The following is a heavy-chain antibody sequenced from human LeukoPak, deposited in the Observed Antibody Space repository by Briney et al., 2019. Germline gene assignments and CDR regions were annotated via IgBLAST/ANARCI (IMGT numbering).Heavy chain of an antibody. Sequence: GGSLRLSCAASGFTFSSYGMTWVRQVPGKGLEWVSAISGSGGSTYYADFVKGRFTISRDNAKNSLYLQMNSLRAEDTAVYYCAELGITMIGGVWGKGTTVTISS. CDR1: GFTFSSYG. V-gene: IGHV3-23*01. CDR3: AELGITMIGGV. J-gene: IGHJ6*04. D-gene: IGHD3-10*02. CDR2: ISGSGGST.